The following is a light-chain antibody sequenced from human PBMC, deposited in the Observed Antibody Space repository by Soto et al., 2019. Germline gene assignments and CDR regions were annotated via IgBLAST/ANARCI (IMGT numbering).Light chain of an antibody. Sequence: ASLGDRVTITCRASQSISSWLAWYQQKPGKAPKVLIYDASSLERGVPSRFSGSGSGTEFTLTISSLQPDDFATYYCQQYNSYPRTFGQGTKVDIK. CDR2: DAS. CDR3: QQYNSYPRT. CDR1: QSISSW. J-gene: IGKJ1*01. V-gene: IGKV1-5*01.